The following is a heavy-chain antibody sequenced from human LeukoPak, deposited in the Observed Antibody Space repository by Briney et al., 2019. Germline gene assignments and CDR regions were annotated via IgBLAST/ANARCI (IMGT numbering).Heavy chain of an antibody. J-gene: IGHJ4*02. D-gene: IGHD1-1*01. CDR2: VSWNSGNI. V-gene: IGHV3-9*01. Sequence: GGSLRLSCAASGFTFDDYAMHWVRQAPGKGLEWVSGVSWNSGNIGYADSVKGRFTISRDNAKKSLYLQMSSLRTEDTALYYCAKARRDNGFDYWGQGTLVTVSS. CDR3: AKARRDNGFDY. CDR1: GFTFDDYA.